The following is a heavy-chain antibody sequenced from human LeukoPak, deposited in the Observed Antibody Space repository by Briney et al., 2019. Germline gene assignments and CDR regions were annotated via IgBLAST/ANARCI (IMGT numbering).Heavy chain of an antibody. CDR2: INPTGDST. D-gene: IGHD3/OR15-3a*01. CDR1: GYTFTSYY. Sequence: ASVKVSCKASGYTFTSYYMHWVRQAPGQGLEWMGIINPTGDSTTYAQKFQGRITMTRDTSASTVYMELSSLRSEDTAMYYCARPNGLDALDIWGQGTMVTVSS. J-gene: IGHJ3*02. V-gene: IGHV1-46*01. CDR3: ARPNGLDALDI.